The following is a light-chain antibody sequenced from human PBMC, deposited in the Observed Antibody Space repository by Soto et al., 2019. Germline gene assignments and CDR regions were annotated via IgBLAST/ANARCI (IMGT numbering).Light chain of an antibody. V-gene: IGLV2-14*01. Sequence: QSVLTQPASVSASPGQSITISCTGTSSDLGAYDYVSWYQHHPGKAPKLMIFEVNNRPSGVSHRFSGSKSGSTASLTISGLQAEDEADYYCSSYANSGTSYVFGTGTKVTV. CDR3: SSYANSGTSYV. CDR1: SSDLGAYDY. CDR2: EVN. J-gene: IGLJ1*01.